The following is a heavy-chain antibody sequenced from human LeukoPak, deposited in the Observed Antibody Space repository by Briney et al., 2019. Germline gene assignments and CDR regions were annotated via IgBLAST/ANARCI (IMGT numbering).Heavy chain of an antibody. CDR1: GFTFSSYG. V-gene: IGHV3-33*01. J-gene: IGHJ6*02. D-gene: IGHD2-15*01. Sequence: PGGSLRLSCAASGFTFSSYGMHWVRQAPGRGLEWVAVIWYDGSNKYYADSVKGRFTISRDNSKNTLYLQMNSLRAEDTAVYYCARDRVVVVAATVVYYYGMDVWGQGTTVTVSS. CDR2: IWYDGSNK. CDR3: ARDRVVVVAATVVYYYGMDV.